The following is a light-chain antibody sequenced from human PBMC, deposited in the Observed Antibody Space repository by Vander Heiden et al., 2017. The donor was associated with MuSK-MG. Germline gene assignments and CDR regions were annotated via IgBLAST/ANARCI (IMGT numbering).Light chain of an antibody. V-gene: IGLV6-57*02. J-gene: IGLJ2*01. CDR2: EDN. Sequence: NFMLTQPHSVSESPGKTVTIPCTGSSGSIASNYVQWYQQRPGSAPTTVIYEDNQRPSGVPDRFSGSIDSSSNSASLTISGLKTEDEADYYCQSYDSSKEVFGGGTKLTVL. CDR1: SGSIASNY. CDR3: QSYDSSKEV.